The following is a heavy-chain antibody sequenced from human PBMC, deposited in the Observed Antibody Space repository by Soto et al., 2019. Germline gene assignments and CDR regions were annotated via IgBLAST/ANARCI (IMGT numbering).Heavy chain of an antibody. J-gene: IGHJ4*02. CDR2: ISAHNGNT. D-gene: IGHD1-1*01. CDR1: GYTFTSYG. V-gene: IGHV1-18*01. Sequence: QVNLVQSGAEVKKLGASVKVSCKASGYTFTSYGITWVRQAPGQGLEWMGWISAHNGNTDYAQKLQGRVIVTRDTSTSTAYMELRSLISDDTAVYYCARGRYGDYWGQGALVTVSS. CDR3: ARGRYGDY.